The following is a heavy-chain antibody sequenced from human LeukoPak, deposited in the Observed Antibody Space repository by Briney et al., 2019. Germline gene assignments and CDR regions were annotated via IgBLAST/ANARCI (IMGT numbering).Heavy chain of an antibody. D-gene: IGHD3-10*01. Sequence: TPSETLSLTCSVSGGSISSYYWSWIRQPAGKGLEWIGRIYTSGSTNYNPSLKSRVTMSVDTSKNQFSLKLSSVTAADTAVYYCARAGYYYGSGSYSPYYYYYYMDVWGKGTTVTISS. J-gene: IGHJ6*03. CDR1: GGSISSYY. CDR3: ARAGYYYGSGSYSPYYYYYYMDV. CDR2: IYTSGST. V-gene: IGHV4-4*07.